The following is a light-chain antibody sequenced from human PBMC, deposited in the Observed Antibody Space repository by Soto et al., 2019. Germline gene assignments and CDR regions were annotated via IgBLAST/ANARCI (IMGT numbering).Light chain of an antibody. V-gene: IGKV3-11*01. J-gene: IGKJ5*01. Sequence: EIVLTQSPATVSLSPLEIATLSFMASQSVSSYLAWYQQKPGQAPRLLIYDASNRATGIPARFSGSGSGTDFTLTISSLEPEDFAVYYCQQRSNWLITFGQGTRLEIK. CDR1: QSVSSY. CDR3: QQRSNWLIT. CDR2: DAS.